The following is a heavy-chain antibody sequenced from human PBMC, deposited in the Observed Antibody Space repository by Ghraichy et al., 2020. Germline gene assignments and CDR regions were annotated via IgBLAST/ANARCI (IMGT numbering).Heavy chain of an antibody. V-gene: IGHV1-69*06. J-gene: IGHJ6*03. CDR3: ARASYMVSTAFGIGSTYYYYYMDV. D-gene: IGHD5/OR15-5a*01. CDR2: IIPIFGTA. CDR1: GGTFSSYA. Sequence: SVKVSCKASGGTFSSYAISWVRQAPGQGLEWMGGIIPIFGTANYAQKFQGRVTITADKSTSTAYMELSSLRSEDTAVYYCARASYMVSTAFGIGSTYYYYYMDVWGKGTTVTVSS.